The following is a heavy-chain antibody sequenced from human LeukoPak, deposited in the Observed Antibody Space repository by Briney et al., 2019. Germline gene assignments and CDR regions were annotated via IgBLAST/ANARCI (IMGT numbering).Heavy chain of an antibody. D-gene: IGHD5-12*01. V-gene: IGHV3-48*04. CDR1: GLTFRNYA. J-gene: IGHJ4*02. CDR3: ARLWGDATIFDL. CDR2: IRNTGSVI. Sequence: GGSLRLSCAASGLTFRNYAMSWVRQAPGKGLEWVSYIRNTGSVIYYADSVKGRFTISRDNAKNSLYLQMNSLRAEDTAVYYCARLWGDATIFDLWGQGTLVTVSS.